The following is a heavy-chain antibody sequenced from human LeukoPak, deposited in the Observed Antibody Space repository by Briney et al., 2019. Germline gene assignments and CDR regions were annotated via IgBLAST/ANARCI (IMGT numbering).Heavy chain of an antibody. Sequence: PGGSLRLSCAASGFTFSSYAMSWVRQAPGKGLEWVSAISGSGGSTYYADSVKGRFTISRDNSKNTLYLQMNSLRAEDTAVYYCAKKATIFGVVIIGWFDPWGQGTLVTVSS. CDR1: GFTFSSYA. D-gene: IGHD3-3*01. J-gene: IGHJ5*02. CDR3: AKKATIFGVVIIGWFDP. V-gene: IGHV3-23*01. CDR2: ISGSGGST.